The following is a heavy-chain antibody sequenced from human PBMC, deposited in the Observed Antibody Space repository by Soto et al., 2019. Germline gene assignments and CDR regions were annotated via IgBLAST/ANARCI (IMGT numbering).Heavy chain of an antibody. D-gene: IGHD6-19*01. CDR1: GDSISDRAYY. J-gene: IGHJ4*02. Sequence: SETLSLTCNVSGDSISDRAYYWGWIRQPPGKGLEWIGSMHYTGSTYYNPSLKSRVTISVDTSENQFSLKLSSVTAADTAVYYRARSKAGQWVLFDYWGQGAVVTVSS. CDR2: MHYTGST. V-gene: IGHV4-39*01. CDR3: ARSKAGQWVLFDY.